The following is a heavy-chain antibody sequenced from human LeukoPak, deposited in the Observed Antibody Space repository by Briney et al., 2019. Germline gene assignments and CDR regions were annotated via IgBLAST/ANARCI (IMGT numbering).Heavy chain of an antibody. CDR3: ARRTPAEYYYYYGMDV. CDR1: GYTLTELS. J-gene: IGHJ6*02. CDR2: FDPEDGET. Sequence: GASVKVSCKVSGYTLTELSMHWVRQAPGKGLEWMGGFDPEDGETIYAQKFQGRVTMTEDTSTDTAYMELSSLRSEDTAVYYCARRTPAEYYYYYGMDVWGQGTTVTVSS. V-gene: IGHV1-24*01. D-gene: IGHD4-23*01.